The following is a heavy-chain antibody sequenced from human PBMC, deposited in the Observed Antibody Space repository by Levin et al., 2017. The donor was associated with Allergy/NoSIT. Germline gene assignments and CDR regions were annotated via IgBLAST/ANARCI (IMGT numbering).Heavy chain of an antibody. J-gene: IGHJ4*02. Sequence: GGSLRLSCAASGFTFSSHDMNWVRQAPGKGLEWGSFISGRSRTMSYADSVGGRFTVSRDNAKNLLYLQMNSLRAEDTAVYYCARDNDFPYFDHWGEGTLVTVSS. V-gene: IGHV3-48*01. CDR3: ARDNDFPYFDH. CDR2: ISGRSRTM. CDR1: GFTFSSHD. D-gene: IGHD3-3*01.